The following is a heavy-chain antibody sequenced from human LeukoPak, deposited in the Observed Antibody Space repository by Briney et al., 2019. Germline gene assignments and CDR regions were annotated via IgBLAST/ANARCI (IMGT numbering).Heavy chain of an antibody. V-gene: IGHV1-69*05. CDR2: IIPIFETA. D-gene: IGHD1-7*01. Sequence: AASVKVSCKASGGTFSNYAINWVRQAPGQGLEWMGGIIPIFETANYAQKFQGRVTMTRDTSTSTVYMELSSLRSEDTAVYYCARRGITGTTNCMDVWGKGTTVTVSS. CDR1: GGTFSNYA. CDR3: ARRGITGTTNCMDV. J-gene: IGHJ6*03.